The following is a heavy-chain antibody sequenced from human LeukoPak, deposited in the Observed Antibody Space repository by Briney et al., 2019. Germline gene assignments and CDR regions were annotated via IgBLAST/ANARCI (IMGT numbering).Heavy chain of an antibody. Sequence: ASVKVSCKASGYTFTSYYMHWVRQAPGQGLEWMGIINPSGGSTSYAQKFQGRVTMTRDMSTSTVYMELSSLRSEDTAVYYCARGPRYYYGSGSYEEYYYYYYMDVWGKGTTVTVSS. D-gene: IGHD3-10*01. CDR2: INPSGGST. J-gene: IGHJ6*03. CDR1: GYTFTSYY. V-gene: IGHV1-46*01. CDR3: ARGPRYYYGSGSYEEYYYYYYMDV.